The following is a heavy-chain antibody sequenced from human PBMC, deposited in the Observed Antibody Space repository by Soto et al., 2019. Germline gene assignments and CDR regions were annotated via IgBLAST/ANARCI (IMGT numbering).Heavy chain of an antibody. D-gene: IGHD6-13*01. Sequence: SGPTLVNPTQTLTLTCSFSGFSLTSSGEGVGWVRQPPGKTLEWLALIYWNEDKAYSPSLRSRLTISKDSSKKQVVLTMTNMDTVHIGTYLCAHRAWVSPTDYYYYALNVWPPGTTVSV. V-gene: IGHV2-5*01. CDR3: AHRAWVSPTDYYYYALNV. CDR2: IYWNEDK. J-gene: IGHJ6*02. CDR1: GFSLTSSGEG.